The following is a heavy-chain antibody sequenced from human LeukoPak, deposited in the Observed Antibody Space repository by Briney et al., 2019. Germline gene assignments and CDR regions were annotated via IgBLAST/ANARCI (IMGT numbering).Heavy chain of an antibody. J-gene: IGHJ3*02. D-gene: IGHD3-3*01. CDR1: GFTFSSYS. V-gene: IGHV3-21*01. CDR2: ISSSSSYI. Sequence: GGSLRLSCAASGFTFSSYSMNWVRQAPGKGLEWVSSISSSSSYIYYADSAKGRFTISRDNAKNSLYLQMNSLRAEDTAVYYCAREGPRITIFGVVRPDAFDIWGQGTMVTVSS. CDR3: AREGPRITIFGVVRPDAFDI.